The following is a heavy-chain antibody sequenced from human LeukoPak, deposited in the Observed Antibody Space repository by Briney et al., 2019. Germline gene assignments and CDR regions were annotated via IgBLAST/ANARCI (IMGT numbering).Heavy chain of an antibody. CDR1: GGSISSSSYY. CDR2: INHSGST. D-gene: IGHD3-10*01. J-gene: IGHJ4*02. CDR3: ARAVSSRVRGVYDY. Sequence: PSETLSLTCTVSGGSISSSSYYWGWIRQPPGKGLEWIGEINHSGSTNYNPSLKSRVTISVDTSKNQFSLKLSSVTAADTAVYYCARAVSSRVRGVYDYWGQGTLVTVSS. V-gene: IGHV4-39*07.